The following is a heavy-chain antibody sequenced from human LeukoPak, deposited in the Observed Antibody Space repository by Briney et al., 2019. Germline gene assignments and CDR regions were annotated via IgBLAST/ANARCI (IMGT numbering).Heavy chain of an antibody. J-gene: IGHJ4*02. CDR3: TTDPGTGVRGY. V-gene: IGHV3-15*01. CDR2: IKSKGNGGTI. Sequence: GGSLRLSCAASGFTFPNAWVNWVRQAPGKGLEWVGHIKSKGNGGTIDYAAPVKGRFTISGDDSKNTVYLQMNSLEIEDSAVYFCTTDPGTGVRGYWGQGTLVTVSS. CDR1: GFTFPNAW. D-gene: IGHD3-10*01.